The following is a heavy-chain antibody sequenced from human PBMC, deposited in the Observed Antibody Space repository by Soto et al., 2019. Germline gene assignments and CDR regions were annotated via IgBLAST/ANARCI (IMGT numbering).Heavy chain of an antibody. CDR2: IIPTFDSP. CDR3: GSCWGMTVTATDS. D-gene: IGHD2-21*02. J-gene: IGHJ5*01. V-gene: IGHV1-69*06. CDR1: GGTFTHSL. Sequence: QWQLLQSVAEVKKPGSSVRVSCKASGGTFTHSLFRWVRQAPGQGLEYMGNIIPTFDSPKYAQKFQGRITISADKSTDTVYMDLSSLTSDDTALDYCGSCWGMTVTATDSWCEGTLVTVSS.